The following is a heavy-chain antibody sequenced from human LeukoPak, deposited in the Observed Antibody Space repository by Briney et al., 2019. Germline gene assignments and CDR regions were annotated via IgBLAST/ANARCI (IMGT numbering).Heavy chain of an antibody. CDR2: ISAYNGNT. J-gene: IGHJ4*02. Sequence: EXXXWISAYNGNTNYAQKLQGRVTMTTDTSTSTAYMELRSLRSDDTAVYYCARGWDSGYGLGLDYWGQGTLVTVSS. V-gene: IGHV1-18*01. CDR3: ARGWDSGYGLGLDY. D-gene: IGHD5-12*01.